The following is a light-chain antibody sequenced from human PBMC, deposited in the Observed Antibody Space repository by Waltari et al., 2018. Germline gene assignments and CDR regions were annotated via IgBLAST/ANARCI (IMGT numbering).Light chain of an antibody. CDR2: WAS. V-gene: IGKV4-1*01. CDR3: QQYYTIPWT. CDR1: QSVLHSSNNKNF. Sequence: DIVMTQSPDSLSVSLGERAPINCKSSQSVLHSSNNKNFLSWYQQRPGQPPKLLIYWASTRESGVPDRFSGSGSGTDFTLTISSLQAEDVAVYYCQQYYTIPWTFGQGTKVEIK. J-gene: IGKJ1*01.